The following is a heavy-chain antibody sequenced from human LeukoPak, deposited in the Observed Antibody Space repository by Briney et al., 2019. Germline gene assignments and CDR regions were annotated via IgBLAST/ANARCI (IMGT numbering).Heavy chain of an antibody. CDR1: GFTFNKYT. CDR3: ARDNWGGAFDV. Sequence: GGSLRLSCAASGFTFNKYTMHWVRQAPGKGLEWVAVVLYNGSLKNNANSVKGRFTISRDNSKNMIYLQMNSLRPEDTALYYCARDNWGGAFDVWGQGTMVTVSS. J-gene: IGHJ3*01. D-gene: IGHD7-27*01. V-gene: IGHV3-30*04. CDR2: VLYNGSLK.